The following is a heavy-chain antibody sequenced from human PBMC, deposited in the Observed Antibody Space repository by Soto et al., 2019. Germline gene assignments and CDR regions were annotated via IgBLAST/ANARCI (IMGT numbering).Heavy chain of an antibody. CDR1: GDSVSSPYY. CDR3: ARSAGWYAIHA. D-gene: IGHD6-19*01. J-gene: IGHJ5*02. V-gene: IGHV4-4*02. CDR2: VFHTGTT. Sequence: QVQLQESGPGLVKPSGTLSLTCAVSGDSVSSPYYWCWVRQPPGKGLEGIGEVFHTGTTSYNPSLRSRATISMDKSINQFSLDLSSVTAADTAVYYCARSAGWYAIHAWGPGTLVIVSS.